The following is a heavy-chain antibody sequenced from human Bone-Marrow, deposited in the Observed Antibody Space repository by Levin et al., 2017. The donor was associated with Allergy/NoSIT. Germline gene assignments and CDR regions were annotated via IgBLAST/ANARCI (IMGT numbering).Heavy chain of an antibody. V-gene: IGHV4-59*01. Sequence: ASETLSLTCTVSGGSISSYYWSWIRQPPGKGLEWIGYIYYSGSTNYNPSLKSRVTISVDTSKNQFSLKLSSVTAADTAVYYCARELIHAKNYYGSGSYDAFDIWGQGTMVTVSS. CDR2: IYYSGST. CDR3: ARELIHAKNYYGSGSYDAFDI. J-gene: IGHJ3*02. D-gene: IGHD3-10*01. CDR1: GGSISSYY.